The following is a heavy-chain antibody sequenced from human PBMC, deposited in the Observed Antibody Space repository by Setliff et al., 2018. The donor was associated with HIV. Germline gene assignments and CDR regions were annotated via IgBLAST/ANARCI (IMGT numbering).Heavy chain of an antibody. D-gene: IGHD6-13*01. CDR2: IYTSGST. CDR3: AREYSSSWYRYFDY. J-gene: IGHJ4*02. Sequence: SETLSLTCTVSGGSISSGSYYWSWIRQPAGKGMAWIGRIYTSGSTNYNPSLKSRVTISVDTYKNQFSLKLSSVTAADTAVYYCAREYSSSWYRYFDYWGQVTLVTVFS. CDR1: GGSISSGSYY. V-gene: IGHV4-61*02.